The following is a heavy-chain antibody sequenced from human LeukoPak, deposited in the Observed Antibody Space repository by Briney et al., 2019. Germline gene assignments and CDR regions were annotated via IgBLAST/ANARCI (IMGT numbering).Heavy chain of an antibody. J-gene: IGHJ4*02. D-gene: IGHD6-19*01. CDR1: GVSVTSGSYY. Sequence: NPSETLSLTCTVSGVSVTSGSYYWSWLRQPPGKGLEWIGYIYYSGSINYNPSLKSRVTISLDTSKNQFSLKLSSVTAADTAVYYCAMSSGWYFDYWGQGTLVTVSS. V-gene: IGHV4-61*01. CDR2: IYYSGSI. CDR3: AMSSGWYFDY.